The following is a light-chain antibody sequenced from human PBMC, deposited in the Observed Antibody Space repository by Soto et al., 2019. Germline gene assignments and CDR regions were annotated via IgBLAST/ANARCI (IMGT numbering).Light chain of an antibody. CDR2: GAS. Sequence: EIVLTQSPGTLSLSPGERATLSCRASQGVSSSHLAWYQQKPGQAPRLLIYGASNRATDIPGRFSGSGSGTEFTLTISSLQSEDFAVYYCQQYDNWPTTFGQGTRLEIK. J-gene: IGKJ5*01. CDR3: QQYDNWPTT. V-gene: IGKV3-15*01. CDR1: QGVSSSH.